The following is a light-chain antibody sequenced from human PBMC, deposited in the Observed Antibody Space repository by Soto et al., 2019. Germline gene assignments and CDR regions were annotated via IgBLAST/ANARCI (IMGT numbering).Light chain of an antibody. V-gene: IGKV1-5*03. Sequence: DIQMTQSPSTLSASVGDRVTITCRASQSISSWLAWYQQKPGKAPKLLIQKASSFESGVPSRFSGSGSGTESTITISSLQPDDFATYYCQHYSIFSLTFGGGTKVEIK. CDR2: KAS. J-gene: IGKJ4*01. CDR3: QHYSIFSLT. CDR1: QSISSW.